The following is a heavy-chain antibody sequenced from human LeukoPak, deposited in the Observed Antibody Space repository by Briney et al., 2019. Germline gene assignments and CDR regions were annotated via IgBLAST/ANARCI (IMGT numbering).Heavy chain of an antibody. V-gene: IGHV1-8*01. Sequence: GASVKVSCKASGYTFTSYDINWVRQATGQGLEWMGWMNPNSGNTGYAQKLQGRVTMTTDTSTSTAYMELRSLRSDDTAVYYCARADIVVVPAATGDLWGQGTLVTVSS. CDR3: ARADIVVVPAATGDL. J-gene: IGHJ5*02. CDR2: MNPNSGNT. CDR1: GYTFTSYD. D-gene: IGHD2-2*01.